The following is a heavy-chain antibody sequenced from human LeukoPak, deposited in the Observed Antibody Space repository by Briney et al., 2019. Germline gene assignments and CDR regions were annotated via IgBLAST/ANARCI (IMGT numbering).Heavy chain of an antibody. Sequence: PSETLSLTCTVSGGSISSSRYYWGWIRQHPGKGLEWIGYIYYSGSTYYNPSLKSRVTISVDTSKNQFSLKLSSVTAADTAVYYCARAYSSSWPKSSWFDPWGQGTLVTVSS. J-gene: IGHJ5*02. D-gene: IGHD6-13*01. V-gene: IGHV4-31*03. CDR2: IYYSGST. CDR1: GGSISSSRYY. CDR3: ARAYSSSWPKSSWFDP.